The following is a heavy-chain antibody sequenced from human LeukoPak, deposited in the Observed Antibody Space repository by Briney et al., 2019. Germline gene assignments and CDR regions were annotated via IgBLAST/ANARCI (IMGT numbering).Heavy chain of an antibody. J-gene: IGHJ4*02. V-gene: IGHV3-74*01. Sequence: GGSLRLSCAASGFTPSSYWMHWVRQVPGKGLVWVSHINSDGSWTSYADSVKGRFTISRDNSKNTLYLQMNSLRAEDTAVYYCAKSGTVTIDYWGQGTLVTVSS. CDR3: AKSGTVTIDY. CDR1: GFTPSSYW. D-gene: IGHD4-11*01. CDR2: INSDGSWT.